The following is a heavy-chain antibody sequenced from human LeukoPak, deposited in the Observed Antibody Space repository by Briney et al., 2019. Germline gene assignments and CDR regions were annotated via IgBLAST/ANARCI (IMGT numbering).Heavy chain of an antibody. CDR1: GYTLTELS. CDR3: ARDPGYYDSSGFFDY. J-gene: IGHJ4*02. V-gene: IGHV1-24*01. Sequence: ASVKVSCKVSGYTLTELSMHWVRQAPGKGLEWRGGFDPEDGETIYARKFQGRVTMTEDTSTDTAYMELSGLRSEDTAVYYCARDPGYYDSSGFFDYWGQGTLVTVSS. CDR2: FDPEDGET. D-gene: IGHD3-22*01.